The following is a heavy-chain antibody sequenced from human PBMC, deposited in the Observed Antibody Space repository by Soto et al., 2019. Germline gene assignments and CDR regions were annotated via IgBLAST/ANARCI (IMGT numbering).Heavy chain of an antibody. Sequence: SETLSLTCAVYGGSFSGYYWSWIRQPPGKGLEWIGEINHSGSTNYNPSLKSRVTISVDTSKNQFSLKLSSVTAADTAVYYCARKQGLIVVVPAATNWFDPWGQGTLVTVSS. CDR2: INHSGST. V-gene: IGHV4-34*01. CDR1: GGSFSGYY. CDR3: ARKQGLIVVVPAATNWFDP. J-gene: IGHJ5*02. D-gene: IGHD2-2*01.